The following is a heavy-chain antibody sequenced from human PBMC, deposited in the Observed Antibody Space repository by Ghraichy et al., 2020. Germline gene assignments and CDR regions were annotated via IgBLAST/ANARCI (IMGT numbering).Heavy chain of an antibody. CDR3: ARAAPYDWFFDL. V-gene: IGHV3-33*01. Sequence: GGSLRLSCAASGFTFSNYAMHWVRQAPDKGLEWVAAMWFDGSNQYYADSVKGRLTISRDISQNTLFMQMNKLRADDMAVYYCARAAPYDWFFDLWGRGTLVTVSS. CDR1: GFTFSNYA. J-gene: IGHJ2*01. CDR2: MWFDGSNQ.